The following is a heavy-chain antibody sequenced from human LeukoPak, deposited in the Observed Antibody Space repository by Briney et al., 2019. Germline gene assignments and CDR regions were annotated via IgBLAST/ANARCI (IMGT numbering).Heavy chain of an antibody. D-gene: IGHD3-22*01. J-gene: IGHJ4*02. CDR1: GSTFANVW. V-gene: IGHV3-15*01. CDR3: ATHRKYYDSTAYYFDS. Sequence: GGSLRLSCVASGSTFANVWMSWVRQAPGKGLEWVGRIQSKTNGTTTDFAAPAKDRFTISRDDSKNTLYLQMSSLKTEDTAVYYCATHRKYYDSTAYYFDSWGQGTLVTVSS. CDR2: IQSKTNGTTT.